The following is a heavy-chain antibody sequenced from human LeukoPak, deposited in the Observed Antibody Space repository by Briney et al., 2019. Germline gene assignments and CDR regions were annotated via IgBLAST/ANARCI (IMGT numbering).Heavy chain of an antibody. CDR3: ARDGGYRGYDADC. Sequence: GGSLRLSCAASGFTFSSYGMHWVRQAPGKGLEWVAVISYDGSNKYYADSVKGRFTISRDNSKNTLFLQMNSLRAEDTAVYYCARDGGYRGYDADCWGQGTLVTVSS. J-gene: IGHJ4*02. D-gene: IGHD5-12*01. CDR1: GFTFSSYG. CDR2: ISYDGSNK. V-gene: IGHV3-30*03.